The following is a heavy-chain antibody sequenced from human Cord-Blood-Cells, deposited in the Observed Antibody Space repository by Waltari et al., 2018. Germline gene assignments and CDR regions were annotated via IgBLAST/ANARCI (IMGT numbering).Heavy chain of an antibody. CDR2: IKQDGGEE. V-gene: IGHV3-7*01. Sequence: EVQLVESGGGLVQPGGSLRLSCAASGFTFRSYWMSWVRQAPGKGMEGVANIKQDGGEEYYVDSWKCRFTISRDNAKKSLYLRRSIMRAEDTAVYYCAREGSSSWYWFDPWGQGTLVTVSS. CDR3: AREGSSSWYWFDP. J-gene: IGHJ5*02. CDR1: GFTFRSYW. D-gene: IGHD6-13*01.